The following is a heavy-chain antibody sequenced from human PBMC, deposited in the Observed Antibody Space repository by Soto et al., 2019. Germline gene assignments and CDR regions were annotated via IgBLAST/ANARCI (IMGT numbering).Heavy chain of an antibody. CDR2: ISSSGSTI. J-gene: IGHJ6*02. V-gene: IGHV3-48*03. D-gene: IGHD6-13*01. Sequence: GGSLRLSCAASGFTFSSYEMNWVRQAPGKGLEWVSYISSSGSTIYYTDSVKGRFTISRDNAKNSLYLQMNSLRAEDTAVYYCARDQESSSWYYYYYGMDVWGQGTTVTVSS. CDR1: GFTFSSYE. CDR3: ARDQESSSWYYYYYGMDV.